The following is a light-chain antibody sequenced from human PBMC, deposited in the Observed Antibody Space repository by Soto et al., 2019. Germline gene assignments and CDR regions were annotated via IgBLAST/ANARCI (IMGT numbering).Light chain of an antibody. CDR1: SSDIGNYNF. V-gene: IGLV2-14*01. Sequence: QSVLTQPASVSGSPGQSITISCTGTSSDIGNYNFVSWYQQHPGKVPKLLIYEVSNRPTGVSNRFSGSKSGNTASLTISGLQAEDEADYFCRSYSSSSTLEVFGGGTKLTVL. CDR2: EVS. CDR3: RSYSSSSTLEV. J-gene: IGLJ3*02.